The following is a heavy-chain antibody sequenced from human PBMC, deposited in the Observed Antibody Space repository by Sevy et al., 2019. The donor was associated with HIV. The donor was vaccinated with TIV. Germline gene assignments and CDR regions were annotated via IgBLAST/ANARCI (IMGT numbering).Heavy chain of an antibody. CDR1: GFSFSDYY. V-gene: IGHV3-11*06. CDR2: ISSGSRYT. CDR3: ARGEEFSI. Sequence: GGSLRLSCAASGFSFSDYYMTWIRQAPGKGLEWVSYISSGSRYTNYADSVKGRFAISRDNAENSLYLQMSSLRAEDTAVYYCARGEEFSIWGQGTMVTVSS. D-gene: IGHD3-10*01. J-gene: IGHJ3*02.